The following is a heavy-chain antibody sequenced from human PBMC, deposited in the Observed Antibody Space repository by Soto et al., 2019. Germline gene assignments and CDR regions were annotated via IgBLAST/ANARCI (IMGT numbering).Heavy chain of an antibody. CDR1: GYTFISYG. D-gene: IGHD3-10*01. CDR3: ARDRGLTMVRGPHNDYYYYYMDV. J-gene: IGHJ6*03. Sequence: ASAKVSCKASGYTFISYGICWVRQAPGQGLETMGWISAYNGNTNYAQKLQGRVTMTTDTSTSTAYMELRSLRSDDTAVYYCARDRGLTMVRGPHNDYYYYYMDVRGKGTTVTVSS. CDR2: ISAYNGNT. V-gene: IGHV1-18*01.